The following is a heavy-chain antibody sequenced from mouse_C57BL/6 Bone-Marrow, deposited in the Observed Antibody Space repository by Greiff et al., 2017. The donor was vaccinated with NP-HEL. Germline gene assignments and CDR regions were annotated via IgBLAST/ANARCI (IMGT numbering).Heavy chain of an antibody. J-gene: IGHJ3*01. CDR2: ISSGGIYT. Sequence: DVHLVESGGALFKPGGSLTLSFAASGFPFSSSGMSWFRPPPANRLGWVAPISSGGIYTSSPDSVKGRFTISRDNAKNTLYLQMSSLKSEDTAMYYCARPSPFAYWGQGTLVTVSA. V-gene: IGHV5-6*01. CDR3: ARPSPFAY. CDR1: GFPFSSSG.